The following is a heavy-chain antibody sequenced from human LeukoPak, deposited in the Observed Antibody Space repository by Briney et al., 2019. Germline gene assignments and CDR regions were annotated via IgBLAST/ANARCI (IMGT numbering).Heavy chain of an antibody. D-gene: IGHD3-22*01. CDR3: ARDSKPPRGYHYY. Sequence: GGSLRLSCAASGFTFSSYSMNWVRQAPGKGLEWVSSISSSSSYIYYADSVKGRFTISRDNAKNSLYLQMNSLRAEDTAVYYCARDSKPPRGYHYYWGQGTLVTVSS. V-gene: IGHV3-21*01. CDR2: ISSSSSYI. J-gene: IGHJ4*02. CDR1: GFTFSSYS.